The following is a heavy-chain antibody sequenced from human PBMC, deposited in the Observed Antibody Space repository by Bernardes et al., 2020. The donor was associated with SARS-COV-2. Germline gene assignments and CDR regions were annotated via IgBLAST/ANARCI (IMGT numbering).Heavy chain of an antibody. CDR2: IWYDGSNK. CDR1: GFTFRDYT. V-gene: IGHV3-33*01. CDR3: ARDVEQLVRWNYYGMDV. J-gene: IGHJ6*02. D-gene: IGHD6-6*01. Sequence: GGSLRLSCAASGFTFRDYTMHWVRQAPGKGLEWVAVIWYDGSNKYYADSVKGRFTISRDNSKNTLYLQMNSLRAEDTAVYYCARDVEQLVRWNYYGMDVWGQGTTVTVSS.